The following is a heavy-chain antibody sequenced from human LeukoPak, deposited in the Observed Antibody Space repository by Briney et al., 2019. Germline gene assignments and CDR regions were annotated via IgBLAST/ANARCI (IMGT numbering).Heavy chain of an antibody. CDR1: GFTFSSYW. CDR3: ARDLPVDIVVVVAATSGFDY. Sequence: GGSLRLSCAASGFTFSSYWMHWVRQAPGKGLVWVSRINSDGSSTSYADSVKGRFTISRDNAKNTLYLQMNSLRAEDTAVYYCARDLPVDIVVVVAATSGFDYWGQGTLVTVSS. V-gene: IGHV3-74*01. CDR2: INSDGSST. J-gene: IGHJ4*02. D-gene: IGHD2-15*01.